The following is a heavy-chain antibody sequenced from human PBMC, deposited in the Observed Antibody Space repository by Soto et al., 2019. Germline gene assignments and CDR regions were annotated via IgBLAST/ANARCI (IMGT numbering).Heavy chain of an antibody. D-gene: IGHD6-19*01. V-gene: IGHV4-30-2*01. CDR1: GDSYSISTYS. Sequence: SETLSLTCNMSGDSYSISTYSWSWIRQPPGKALQRIGFIYQSGVTSYNPSLASRVSISLDRSNNQCSLKLKSVTAADTAVYFCAGMPYTSGLRFDPWGPGTLVTVSS. CDR3: AGMPYTSGLRFDP. J-gene: IGHJ5*02. CDR2: IYQSGVT.